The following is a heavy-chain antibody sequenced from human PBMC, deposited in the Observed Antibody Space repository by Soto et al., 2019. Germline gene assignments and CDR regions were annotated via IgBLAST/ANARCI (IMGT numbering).Heavy chain of an antibody. D-gene: IGHD6-19*01. V-gene: IGHV4-30-2*01. CDR1: GDSYSISTYS. Sequence: SETLSLTCNMSGDSYSISTYSWSWIRQPPGKALQRIGFIYQSGVTSYNPSLASRVSISLDRSNNQCSLKLKSVTAADTAVYFCAGMPYTSGLRFDPWGPGTLVTVSS. CDR3: AGMPYTSGLRFDP. J-gene: IGHJ5*02. CDR2: IYQSGVT.